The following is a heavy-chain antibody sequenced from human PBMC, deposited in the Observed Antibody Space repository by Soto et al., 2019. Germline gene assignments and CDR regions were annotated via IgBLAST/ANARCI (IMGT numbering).Heavy chain of an antibody. D-gene: IGHD3-10*01. J-gene: IGHJ4*02. CDR1: GFTFSSYS. Sequence: WGSLRLSCAASGFTFSSYSMNWVRQAPGKGLEWVSSISSSSSYIYYADSVKGRFTISRDNAKNSLYLQMNSLRAEDTAVYYCARDYGQWFGELLPAYWGQGTLVTVSS. CDR2: ISSSSSYI. V-gene: IGHV3-21*01. CDR3: ARDYGQWFGELLPAY.